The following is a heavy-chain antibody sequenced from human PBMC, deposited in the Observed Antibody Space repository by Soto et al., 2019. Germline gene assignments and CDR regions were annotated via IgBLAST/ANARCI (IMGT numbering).Heavy chain of an antibody. V-gene: IGHV3-30-3*01. D-gene: IGHD6-19*01. CDR2: ISYDGSNK. CDR1: GFTFSSYA. Sequence: GSLRLSCAASGFTFSSYAMHWVRQAPGKGLEWVAVISYDGSNKYYADSVKGRFTISRDNSKNTLYLQMNSLRAEDTAVYYCARSIAVAGRFDYWGQGTLVTVSS. CDR3: ARSIAVAGRFDY. J-gene: IGHJ4*02.